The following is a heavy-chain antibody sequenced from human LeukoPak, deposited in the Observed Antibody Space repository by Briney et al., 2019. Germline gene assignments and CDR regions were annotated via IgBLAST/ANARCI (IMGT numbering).Heavy chain of an antibody. CDR2: ISSNGGST. J-gene: IGHJ6*03. V-gene: IGHV3-64*01. CDR3: ARDYRGMDV. CDR1: GFTFSSYS. D-gene: IGHD3-16*02. Sequence: GGSLRLSCAASGFTFSSYSMNWVRQAPGKGLEYVSAISSNGGSTYYANSVKGRFTISRDNSKNTLYLQMGSLRAEDMAVYYCARDYRGMDVWGKGTTVTISS.